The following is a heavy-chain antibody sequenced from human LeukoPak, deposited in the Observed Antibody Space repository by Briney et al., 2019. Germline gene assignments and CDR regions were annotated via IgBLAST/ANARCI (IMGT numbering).Heavy chain of an antibody. V-gene: IGHV1-69*01. CDR1: GGTFSSYA. Sequence: LRCSVKVSCKASGGTFSSYAISWVRQAPGQGLEWMGGIIPIFGTANYAQKFQGRVTITADESTSTAYMELSSLRSEDTAVYYCARDIYCSGCSCYWSWFDPWGQGTLVTVSS. D-gene: IGHD2-15*01. J-gene: IGHJ5*02. CDR3: ARDIYCSGCSCYWSWFDP. CDR2: IIPIFGTA.